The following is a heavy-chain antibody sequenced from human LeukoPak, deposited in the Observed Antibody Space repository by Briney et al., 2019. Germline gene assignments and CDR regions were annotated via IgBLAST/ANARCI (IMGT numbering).Heavy chain of an antibody. J-gene: IGHJ5*02. CDR2: INRNGGST. CDR3: ARDSSSSGHFDP. V-gene: IGHV3-20*04. Sequence: GGSLRLSCAASGFSFDDYGMNWVRQAPGKGLEWVSGINRNGGSTGYADSVKGRFTISRDNAKNSLYLQMNSLRAEDTAVYYCARDSSSSGHFDPWGQGTLVTVSS. D-gene: IGHD6-13*01. CDR1: GFSFDDYG.